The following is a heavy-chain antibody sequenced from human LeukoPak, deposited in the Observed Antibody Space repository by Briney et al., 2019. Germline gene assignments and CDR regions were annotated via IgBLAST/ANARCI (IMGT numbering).Heavy chain of an antibody. CDR2: IYYSGST. Sequence: PSETLSLTCTVSGGSITSYYWSWIRQPPGKGLEWIGYIYYSGSTYYNPSLKSRVTISVDTSKNQFSLKLSSVTAADTAVYYCARANVLQAWFDPWGQGTLVTVSS. J-gene: IGHJ5*02. V-gene: IGHV4-59*12. CDR1: GGSITSYY. CDR3: ARANVLQAWFDP.